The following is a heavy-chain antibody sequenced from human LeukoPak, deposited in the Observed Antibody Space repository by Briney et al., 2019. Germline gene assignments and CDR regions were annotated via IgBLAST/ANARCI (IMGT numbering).Heavy chain of an antibody. J-gene: IGHJ4*02. CDR2: MRKDGSDK. V-gene: IGHV3-7*02. CDR1: GFTFSSCW. D-gene: IGHD6-13*01. CDR3: ATSAAAPGTD. Sequence: GGSLRLSCVASGFTFSSCWMSWVRQAGGKGLEWVANMRKDGSDKYYVDSVKGRFTISRDNAKHLLYLPMNSLRTEDTAIYYRATSAAAPGTDWGPGTLVTVSS.